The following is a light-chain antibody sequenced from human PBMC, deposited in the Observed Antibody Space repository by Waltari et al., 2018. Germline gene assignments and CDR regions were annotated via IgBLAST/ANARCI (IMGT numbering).Light chain of an antibody. CDR2: GTS. CDR1: ERVSRT. V-gene: IGKV3-20*01. Sequence: EIVLTQSPGTLSLSPGERAPLSPRARERVSRTLAWYQQKPGQAPKLLISGTSIRATGLTDRFTGSGSGTDFSLTISSLEPEDFAIYFCQHYVRLPATFGQGTKVEIK. CDR3: QHYVRLPAT. J-gene: IGKJ1*01.